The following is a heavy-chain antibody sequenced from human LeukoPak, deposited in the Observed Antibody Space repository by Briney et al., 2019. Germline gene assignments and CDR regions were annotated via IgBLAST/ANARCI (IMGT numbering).Heavy chain of an antibody. V-gene: IGHV3-48*01. CDR2: IGSSSSTI. CDR3: ARDHHRRLYDSQARDTFDI. CDR1: GFTFSSYA. D-gene: IGHD3-22*01. Sequence: PGGSLRLSCAASGFTFSSYAMSWVRQAPGKGLEWVSYIGSSSSTIYYADSVKGRFTISRDNAKSSMYLQMDSLRADDTAVYYCARDHHRRLYDSQARDTFDIWGQGTMVTVSS. J-gene: IGHJ3*02.